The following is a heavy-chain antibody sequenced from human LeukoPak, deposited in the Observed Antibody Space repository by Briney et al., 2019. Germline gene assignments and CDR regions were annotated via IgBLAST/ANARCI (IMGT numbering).Heavy chain of an antibody. V-gene: IGHV3-23*01. CDR3: AKCIAVAGTVIDY. Sequence: GGSLRLSCAASGFTFSSYAMSWVRQAPGRGREGVSAISGSGGSTSYADSVKGRFTISRDNSKNTLYLQMNSLRAEDTAVYYCAKCIAVAGTVIDYWGQGTLVTVSS. J-gene: IGHJ4*02. CDR2: ISGSGGST. D-gene: IGHD6-19*01. CDR1: GFTFSSYA.